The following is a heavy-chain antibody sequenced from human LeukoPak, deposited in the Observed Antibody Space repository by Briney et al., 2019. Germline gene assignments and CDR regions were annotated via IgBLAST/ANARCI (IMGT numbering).Heavy chain of an antibody. D-gene: IGHD5-24*01. Sequence: SETLSLTCTVSGGSISSGDYYWSWIRQPPGKGLEWIGNIYYSGSTYYNPSVKSRVTISVDTSKNQFSLKLSSVTAADTAVYYCARIPWRHIGQYYFDYWGQGTLVAVSS. CDR1: GGSISSGDYY. J-gene: IGHJ4*02. CDR3: ARIPWRHIGQYYFDY. V-gene: IGHV4-30-4*01. CDR2: IYYSGST.